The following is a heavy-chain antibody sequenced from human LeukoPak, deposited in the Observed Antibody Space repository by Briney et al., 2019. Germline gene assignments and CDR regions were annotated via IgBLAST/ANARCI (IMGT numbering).Heavy chain of an antibody. D-gene: IGHD3-3*01. CDR1: GFTFSSYA. CDR2: ISYDGSNK. V-gene: IGHV3-30-3*01. Sequence: GGSLRLSCAASGFTFSSYAMHWVRQAPGKGLEWVAVISYDGSNKYYADSVKGRFTISRDNSKNTLYLQMNSLRAEDTAVYYCARDPSDNYDFWSGYPAPAFDIWGQGTMVTVSS. J-gene: IGHJ3*02. CDR3: ARDPSDNYDFWSGYPAPAFDI.